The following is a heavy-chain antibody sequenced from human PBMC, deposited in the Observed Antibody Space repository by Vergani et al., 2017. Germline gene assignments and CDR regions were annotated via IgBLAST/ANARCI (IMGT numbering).Heavy chain of an antibody. CDR1: GYTFTSYG. Sequence: QVQLVQSGAEVKKPGASVKVSCKASGYTFTSYGISWVRQAPGQGLEWMGWISAYNGNTNYAQKLQGRVTMTTDTSTSTAYMELRSLRSDDTAVYYYARHVERAPSRIQDAFDIWGQGTMVTVSS. V-gene: IGHV1-18*04. CDR2: ISAYNGNT. J-gene: IGHJ3*02. D-gene: IGHD5-24*01. CDR3: ARHVERAPSRIQDAFDI.